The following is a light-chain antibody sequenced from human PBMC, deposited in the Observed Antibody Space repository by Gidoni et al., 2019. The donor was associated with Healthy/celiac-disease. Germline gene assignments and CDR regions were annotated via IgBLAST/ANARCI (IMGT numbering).Light chain of an antibody. V-gene: IGKV3-20*01. CDR1: QSVSSSY. CDR2: GAS. J-gene: IGKJ1*01. CDR3: QQYGSSPGT. Sequence: SQSVSSSYLAWYQQKPGQAPRLLIYGASSRATGIPDRFSGSGSGTDFTLTISRLEPEDFAVYYCQQYGSSPGTFGQGTKVEIK.